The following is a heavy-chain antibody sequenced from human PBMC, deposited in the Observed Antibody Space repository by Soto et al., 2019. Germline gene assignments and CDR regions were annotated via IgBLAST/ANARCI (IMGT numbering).Heavy chain of an antibody. Sequence: PGGSLRLSCAASGFTFRSHGIHWVRQAPGKGLEWVALIWFDGSKKYYVDSEKGRFAVSRDNSKNTLYLQMNSLRVEDTAVYYCARDRLVPYGYGMDVWGQGTTVTVSS. V-gene: IGHV3-33*01. CDR3: ARDRLVPYGYGMDV. J-gene: IGHJ6*02. CDR1: GFTFRSHG. CDR2: IWFDGSKK. D-gene: IGHD2-2*01.